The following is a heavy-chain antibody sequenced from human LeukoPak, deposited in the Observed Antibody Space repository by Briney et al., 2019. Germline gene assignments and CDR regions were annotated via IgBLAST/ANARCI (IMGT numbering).Heavy chain of an antibody. CDR2: INTSGDKT. J-gene: IGHJ4*02. V-gene: IGHV3-64*04. Sequence: GGSLRLSCSGSGFTFSSYAIHWVRQAPGKGPEYVSVINTSGDKTYYADSVKGRFTISRDNSKNTVSLQMNSLRAEDTAVYYCGVDLTGTIDYWGQGTLVTVSS. CDR1: GFTFSSYA. D-gene: IGHD1-20*01. CDR3: GVDLTGTIDY.